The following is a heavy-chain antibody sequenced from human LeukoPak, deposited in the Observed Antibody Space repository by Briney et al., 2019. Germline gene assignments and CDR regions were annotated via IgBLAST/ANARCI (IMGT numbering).Heavy chain of an antibody. CDR2: ISSSSSTI. CDR3: VRASWWD. J-gene: IGHJ4*02. CDR1: GFTFSSYS. D-gene: IGHD2-8*02. V-gene: IGHV3-48*04. Sequence: GGSLRLSCAASGFTFSSYSMHWVRQAPGKGLEWVSYISSSSSTIYYADSVKGRFTISRGNAKNSLYLQMNSLRAEDTAVYYCVRASWWDWGQGTLVSVSS.